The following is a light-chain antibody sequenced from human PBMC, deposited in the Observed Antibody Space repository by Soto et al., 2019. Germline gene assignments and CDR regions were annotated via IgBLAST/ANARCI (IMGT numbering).Light chain of an antibody. CDR3: SSYTSSSTPI. J-gene: IGLJ2*01. V-gene: IGLV2-14*01. CDR2: DVS. Sequence: QSALTQPASVSGSPGQSITISCTGTSSDVAGHNYVSWYQQHPGKAPKLMIYDVSNRPSGVSNRFSGSKSGNTASLTISGLQAEDEADYYCSSYTSSSTPIFGGGTKVTVL. CDR1: SSDVAGHNY.